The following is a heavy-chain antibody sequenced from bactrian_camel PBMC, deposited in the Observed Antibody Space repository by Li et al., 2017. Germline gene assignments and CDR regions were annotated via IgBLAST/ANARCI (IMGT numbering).Heavy chain of an antibody. CDR1: GSQESRKY. CDR3: AATPQLAYRLNPNHYNY. CDR2: IDTDFDTT. D-gene: IGHD1*01. Sequence: VQLVESGGGSVQVGGSLRLSCVVSGSQESRKYIAWFRQVPGNEREGVASIDTDFDTTVYGDFVKARFTISQDNAKTTVCLQMSRLQPEDSAMYYCAATPQLAYRLNPNHYNYWGQGTQVTVS. V-gene: IGHV3S40*01. J-gene: IGHJ4*01.